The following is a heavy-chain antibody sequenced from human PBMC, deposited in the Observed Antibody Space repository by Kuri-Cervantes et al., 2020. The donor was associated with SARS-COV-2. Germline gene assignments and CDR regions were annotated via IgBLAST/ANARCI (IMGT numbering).Heavy chain of an antibody. CDR2: INPKSDVT. CDR1: GYTFTSYY. Sequence: ASVKVSCKASGYTFTSYYVHWVRQAPGQGLEWVAWINPKSDVTKYSQTLQGRVTVTRDTSMDTVYMELSGLRSDDTALYYCVRFHQMLYAFDYWGQGTLVTVSS. D-gene: IGHD2-2*02. J-gene: IGHJ4*02. CDR3: VRFHQMLYAFDY. V-gene: IGHV1-2*02.